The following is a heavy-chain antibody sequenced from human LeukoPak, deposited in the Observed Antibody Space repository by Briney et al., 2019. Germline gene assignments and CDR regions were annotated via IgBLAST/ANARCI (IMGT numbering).Heavy chain of an antibody. CDR2: ISSSSGTI. Sequence: PGGSLRLSCAASGFIFSSYSMNWVRQAPGKGLEWVSYISSSSGTIYYADSVKGRFTISRHNSKNTLSLQMNSLRAEDTAVYYCAREGGAAGERYFDYWGQGTLVTVSS. CDR3: AREGGAAGERYFDY. J-gene: IGHJ4*02. V-gene: IGHV3-48*01. D-gene: IGHD3-10*01. CDR1: GFIFSSYS.